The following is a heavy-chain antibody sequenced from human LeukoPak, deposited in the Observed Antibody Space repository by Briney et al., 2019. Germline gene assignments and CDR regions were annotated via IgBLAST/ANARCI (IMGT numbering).Heavy chain of an antibody. CDR3: ARGKGYRFLEWLSLEY. J-gene: IGHJ4*02. CDR1: GGSFSGYY. CDR2: INHSGST. Sequence: SETLSLTCAVYGGSFSGYYWSWIRQPPGKGLEWIGEINHSGSTNYNPSLKSRVTISVDTSKNQFSLKLSSVTAADTAVYYCARGKGYRFLEWLSLEYWGQGTLVTVS. D-gene: IGHD3-3*01. V-gene: IGHV4-34*01.